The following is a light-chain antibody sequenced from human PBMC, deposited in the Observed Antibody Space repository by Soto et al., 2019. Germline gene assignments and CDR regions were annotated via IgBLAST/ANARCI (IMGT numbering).Light chain of an antibody. Sequence: EIVLTQSPGTLSLSPGERATLSCRTSQSVSNYLAWYQQKPGQAPRLLIYDASNRATGIPDRFSGSGSGTDFTLTISRLEPEDFAVYFCQQYGSSPPYSFGQGTKVDIK. CDR3: QQYGSSPPYS. J-gene: IGKJ2*03. V-gene: IGKV3-20*01. CDR2: DAS. CDR1: QSVSNY.